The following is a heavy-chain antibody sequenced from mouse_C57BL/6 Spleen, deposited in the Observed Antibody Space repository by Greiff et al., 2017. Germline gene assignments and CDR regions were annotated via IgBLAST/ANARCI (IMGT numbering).Heavy chain of an antibody. CDR2: IYPGDGDT. J-gene: IGHJ2*01. Sequence: VQLQQSGPELVKPGASVKISCKASGYAFSSSWLNWVKQRPGKGLEWIGRIYPGDGDTNYNGKFKGKATLTADKSSSTAYMQLSSLTSEDSAVYVCARPYYGSDYFDYWGQGTTLTVSS. CDR1: GYAFSSSW. V-gene: IGHV1-82*01. D-gene: IGHD1-1*01. CDR3: ARPYYGSDYFDY.